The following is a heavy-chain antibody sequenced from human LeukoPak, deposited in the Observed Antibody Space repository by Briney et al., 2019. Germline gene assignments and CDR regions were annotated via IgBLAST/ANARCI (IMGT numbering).Heavy chain of an antibody. Sequence: TGGSLRLSCAASGFTFSSYGMSWVRQAPGKGLEWVSAISGSGGSTYYADSVKGRFTISRDNSKNTLYLQMNSLRAEDTAVYYCAKPNVDIVATIFFDYWGQGTLVTVSS. J-gene: IGHJ4*02. D-gene: IGHD5-12*01. CDR3: AKPNVDIVATIFFDY. CDR2: ISGSGGST. CDR1: GFTFSSYG. V-gene: IGHV3-23*01.